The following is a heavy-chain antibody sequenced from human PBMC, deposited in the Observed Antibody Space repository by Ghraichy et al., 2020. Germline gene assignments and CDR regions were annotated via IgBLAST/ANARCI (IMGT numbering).Heavy chain of an antibody. V-gene: IGHV3-11*04. D-gene: IGHD3-10*01. CDR3: ARDIWAADYSGTETYYIDY. CDR2: ISRSGSSI. Sequence: GGSLRLSCAASGFTFSDYYMFWIRQAPGKGPECVSYISRSGSSIYYADSVKGRFTISRDNAKNSLYLQMNSLRGEDTAVYYCARDIWAADYSGTETYYIDYWGQGTLVTVSS. CDR1: GFTFSDYY. J-gene: IGHJ4*02.